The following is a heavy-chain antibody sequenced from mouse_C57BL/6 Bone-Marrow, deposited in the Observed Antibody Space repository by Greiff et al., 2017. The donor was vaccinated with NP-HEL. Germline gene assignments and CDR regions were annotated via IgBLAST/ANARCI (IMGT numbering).Heavy chain of an antibody. CDR3: ARHGYYYGSSYAVLYFDY. D-gene: IGHD1-1*01. CDR2: FYPGSGSI. J-gene: IGHJ2*01. V-gene: IGHV1-62-2*01. CDR1: GYTFTEYT. Sequence: VQLQQSGAELVKPGASVKLSCKASGYTFTEYTIHWVKQRSGQGLEWIGWFYPGSGSIKYNEKFKDKATLTADKSSSAVYMELSRLTSEDSAVYFGARHGYYYGSSYAVLYFDYSGQGTTLTVSS.